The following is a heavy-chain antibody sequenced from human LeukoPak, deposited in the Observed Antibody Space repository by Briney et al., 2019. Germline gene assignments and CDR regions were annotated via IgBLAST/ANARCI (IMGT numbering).Heavy chain of an antibody. CDR3: GRMDTAMVNTMDH. D-gene: IGHD5-18*01. Sequence: PGRSLRLSCAASGFTFSSYAMHWVRQAPGKGLEWVAVISYDGSNKYYADSVKGRFTISRDNSKNTLYLQMNSLKAEDTAVYYCGRMDTAMVNTMDHWGQGTLVTVSS. CDR2: ISYDGSNK. V-gene: IGHV3-30-3*01. CDR1: GFTFSSYA. J-gene: IGHJ4*02.